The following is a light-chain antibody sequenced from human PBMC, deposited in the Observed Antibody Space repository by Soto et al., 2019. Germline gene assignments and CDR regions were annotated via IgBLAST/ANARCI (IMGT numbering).Light chain of an antibody. Sequence: EIVLTQSPATLSLSPGERATLSCRASQSVSSYLAWYQQKPGQAPRLLIYDASNRATGIPARFSGSGSGTDVTLTISSLEPEDFAVYYGQQRSNWPPLYTFGQGTKLEIK. V-gene: IGKV3-11*01. J-gene: IGKJ2*01. CDR3: QQRSNWPPLYT. CDR1: QSVSSY. CDR2: DAS.